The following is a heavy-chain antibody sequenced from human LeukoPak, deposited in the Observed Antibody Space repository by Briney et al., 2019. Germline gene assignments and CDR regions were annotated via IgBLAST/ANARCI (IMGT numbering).Heavy chain of an antibody. CDR2: ISGSGGST. CDR1: GFTFSSYA. Sequence: PGGSLRLSCAASGFTFSSYAMSWVRQAPGKGLEWVSAISGSGGSTYYADSVKGRFTISRDNSKNTLYLQMNSLRAEDTAVYYCAKGAHYYDSSGYYRPDLFDYWGQGTLVTVSS. J-gene: IGHJ4*02. V-gene: IGHV3-23*01. CDR3: AKGAHYYDSSGYYRPDLFDY. D-gene: IGHD3-22*01.